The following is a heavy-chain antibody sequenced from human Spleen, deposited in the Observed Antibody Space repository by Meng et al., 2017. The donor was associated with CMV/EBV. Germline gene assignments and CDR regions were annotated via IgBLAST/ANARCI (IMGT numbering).Heavy chain of an antibody. CDR3: ARPSSGTYHSRDYYYVMDV. Sequence: FNSSAISWVRQAPGQGLEWMGGIIPIFGTRNYAQKFQGRLTIMTEESTSTAYMDLSSLRSEDTAIYYCARPSSGTYHSRDYYYVMDVWGQGTTVTVSS. V-gene: IGHV1-69*05. CDR1: FNSSA. CDR2: IIPIFGTR. D-gene: IGHD3-10*01. J-gene: IGHJ6*02.